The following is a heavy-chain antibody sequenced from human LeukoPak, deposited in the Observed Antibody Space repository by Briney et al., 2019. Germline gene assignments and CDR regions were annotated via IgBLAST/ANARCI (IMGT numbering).Heavy chain of an antibody. CDR1: GFTFSSYA. J-gene: IGHJ4*02. Sequence: GGSLRLFCAASGFTFSSYAMTWVRQPPGKGLEGVSSITGNTGNTYYADSVKGRFTISRDNSKNTLYLQMNSLRAEDTAVYYCAKRYSGSSGLYNFDYWGQGTLVTVSS. V-gene: IGHV3-23*01. CDR3: AKRYSGSSGLYNFDY. D-gene: IGHD1-26*01. CDR2: ITGNTGNT.